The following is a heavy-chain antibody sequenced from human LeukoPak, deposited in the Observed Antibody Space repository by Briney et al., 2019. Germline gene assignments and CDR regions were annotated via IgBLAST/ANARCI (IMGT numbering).Heavy chain of an antibody. CDR2: IWYDGSNK. CDR1: GFTLSSYG. CDR3: ARVGNDYGDYGIDY. J-gene: IGHJ4*02. D-gene: IGHD4-17*01. V-gene: IGHV3-33*01. Sequence: GGSLRLSCAASGFTLSSYGMQWVRQAPGKGLEWVAVIWYDGSNKYYADSVKGRFTISRDNSKNTLCLHMDSLRAEDTAVYYCARVGNDYGDYGIDYWGQGTLVTVSS.